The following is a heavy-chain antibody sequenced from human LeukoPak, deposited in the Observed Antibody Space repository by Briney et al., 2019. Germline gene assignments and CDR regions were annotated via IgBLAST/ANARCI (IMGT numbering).Heavy chain of an antibody. D-gene: IGHD3-3*01. CDR2: IYHSGST. Sequence: SETLSLTCAVSGGSISSGGYSWSWIRQPPGKGLEWIGYIYHSGSTYYNPSLKSRVTMSVDTSKNQFSLKLSPVTAADTAVYYCATASPYYDFWSGYTDAFDIWGQGTMVTVSS. V-gene: IGHV4-30-2*01. J-gene: IGHJ3*02. CDR3: ATASPYYDFWSGYTDAFDI. CDR1: GGSISSGGYS.